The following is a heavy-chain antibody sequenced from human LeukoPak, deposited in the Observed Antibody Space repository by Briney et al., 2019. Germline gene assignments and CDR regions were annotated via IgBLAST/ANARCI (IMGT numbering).Heavy chain of an antibody. CDR3: ARDGWFGESTAMDV. V-gene: IGHV3-53*01. Sequence: GGSLRLSCAASGFTVSSNYMSWVRQAPGKGLGWVSVIYSGGSTYYAGSVKGRFTISRDNSKNTLYLQMNSLRAEDTAVYYCARDGWFGESTAMDVWGKGTTVTISS. CDR2: IYSGGST. D-gene: IGHD3-10*01. CDR1: GFTVSSNY. J-gene: IGHJ6*03.